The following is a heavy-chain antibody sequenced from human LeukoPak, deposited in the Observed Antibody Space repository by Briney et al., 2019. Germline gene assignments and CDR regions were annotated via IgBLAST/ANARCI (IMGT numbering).Heavy chain of an antibody. Sequence: SETLSLTCAVYGGSFSGYYWSWIRQPPGKGLEWIGYIYYSGSTYYNPSLKSRVTISVDTYKNQFSLKLSSVTAADTAVYYCARPGYCSSTSCYEDAFDIWGQGTMVTVSS. CDR2: IYYSGST. CDR1: GGSFSGYY. J-gene: IGHJ3*02. D-gene: IGHD2-2*01. V-gene: IGHV4-30-4*08. CDR3: ARPGYCSSTSCYEDAFDI.